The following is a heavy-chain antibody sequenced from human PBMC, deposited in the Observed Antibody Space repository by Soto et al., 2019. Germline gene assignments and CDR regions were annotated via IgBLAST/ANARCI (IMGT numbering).Heavy chain of an antibody. CDR1: GGSISSYY. Sequence: QVQLQESGPGLVKPSETLSLTCTVSGGSISSYYWSWIRQPPGNGLEWIGYIYYSGSPNYNPSLKSRVTISVDTSKNELSLKLSSVTAADTAVYYCARRYGGNFDYWGQGTLVTVSS. V-gene: IGHV4-59*01. CDR2: IYYSGSP. D-gene: IGHD3-16*01. CDR3: ARRYGGNFDY. J-gene: IGHJ4*02.